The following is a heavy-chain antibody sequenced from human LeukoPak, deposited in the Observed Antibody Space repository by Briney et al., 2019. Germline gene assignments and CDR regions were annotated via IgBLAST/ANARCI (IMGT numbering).Heavy chain of an antibody. CDR3: ARGLLRFNGMDV. D-gene: IGHD3-3*01. Sequence: GSLRLSCAASGFTFSSYERNWVRQAPGKGLEWLSYISSSGSTIYYADSVKGRFTISRDNAKNSLYLQMNSLSAEDTAVYYCARGLLRFNGMDVWGQGTTVTVSS. J-gene: IGHJ6*02. CDR2: ISSSGSTI. CDR1: GFTFSSYE. V-gene: IGHV3-48*03.